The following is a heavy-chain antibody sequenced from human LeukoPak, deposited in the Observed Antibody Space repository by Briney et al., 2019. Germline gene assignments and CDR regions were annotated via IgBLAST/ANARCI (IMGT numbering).Heavy chain of an antibody. CDR3: ARGDGYVSN. D-gene: IGHD2-2*03. V-gene: IGHV4-59*01. CDR2: TYYTGSP. Sequence: KPSETLSLTCTVSGASISSYYWSWIRQPPGKGLEWLGYTYYTGSPNYNPSLKSRLTISVDTSKNQFSLKLTSVTAADTAVYYCARGDGYVSNWGQGTLVTVSS. J-gene: IGHJ4*02. CDR1: GASISSYY.